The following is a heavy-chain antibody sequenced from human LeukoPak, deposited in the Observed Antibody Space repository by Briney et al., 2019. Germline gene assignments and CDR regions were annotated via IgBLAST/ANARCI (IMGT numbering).Heavy chain of an antibody. Sequence: GGSLRLSCAASGFTFSNAWMSWVRQAPGKGLEWVSYISSSGSTIYYADSVKGRFTISRDNAKNSLYLQMNSLRAEDTAVYYCARSGYGDHFDYWGQGTLVTVSS. CDR3: ARSGYGDHFDY. CDR2: ISSSGSTI. J-gene: IGHJ4*02. V-gene: IGHV3-11*04. CDR1: GFTFSNAW. D-gene: IGHD4-17*01.